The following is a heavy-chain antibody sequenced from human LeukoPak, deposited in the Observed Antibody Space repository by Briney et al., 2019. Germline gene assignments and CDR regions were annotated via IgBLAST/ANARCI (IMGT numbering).Heavy chain of an antibody. CDR1: GFTFSSYS. CDR3: AKDHSGWSRGYFDY. CDR2: ISSSSSTI. J-gene: IGHJ4*02. Sequence: GGSLRLSCAASGFTFSSYSMNWVRQAPGKGLEWVSYISSSSSTIYYADSVKGRFTISRDNAKNSLYLQMNSLRAEDTAVYYCAKDHSGWSRGYFDYWGQGTLVTVSS. V-gene: IGHV3-48*01. D-gene: IGHD6-19*01.